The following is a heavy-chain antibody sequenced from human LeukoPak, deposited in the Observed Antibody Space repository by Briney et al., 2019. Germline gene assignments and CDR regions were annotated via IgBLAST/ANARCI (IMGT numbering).Heavy chain of an antibody. CDR2: MSGSSSAI. V-gene: IGHV3-48*01. CDR3: ARSRGGFDY. J-gene: IGHJ4*02. CDR1: GFTFSSYS. Sequence: GGSLRLSCAASGFTFSSYSMNWVRQAPGKGLEWVSYMSGSSSAIYYADSVKGRFTISRDNAKNSLYLQMNSLRAEDTAVYYCARSRGGFDYWGQGTLVTVSS. D-gene: IGHD3-10*01.